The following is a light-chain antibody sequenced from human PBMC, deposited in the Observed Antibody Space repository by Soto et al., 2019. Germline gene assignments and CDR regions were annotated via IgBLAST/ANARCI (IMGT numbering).Light chain of an antibody. Sequence: DIHMTQAPSSLSGSVGDRVNMTCEASQDIGNSVNWYQQKPGKPPQLLLSAASNLETGDTLRFSGSGSGTDFAFIISSLQPEDVATYFCQQYGSLPITFGEGKRLEI. CDR3: QQYGSLPIT. CDR1: QDIGNS. V-gene: IGKV1-33*01. CDR2: AAS. J-gene: IGKJ5*01.